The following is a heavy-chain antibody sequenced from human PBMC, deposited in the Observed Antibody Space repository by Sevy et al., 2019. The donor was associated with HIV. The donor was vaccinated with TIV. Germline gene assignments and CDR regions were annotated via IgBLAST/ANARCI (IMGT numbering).Heavy chain of an antibody. D-gene: IGHD6-19*01. J-gene: IGHJ4*02. V-gene: IGHV3-23*01. CDR3: WKGEKRYSSGWTLWF. CDR1: GFTFSSYV. CDR2: LRGSGGST. Sequence: GGSLRLSCAASGFTFSSYVMSWVRQAPGKGLEWVSALRGSGGSTYYVDSVKGRFTISGDKSKNTQYLQMNSLRAEDTAGYYCWKGEKRYSSGWTLWFWGQGTLVTVSS.